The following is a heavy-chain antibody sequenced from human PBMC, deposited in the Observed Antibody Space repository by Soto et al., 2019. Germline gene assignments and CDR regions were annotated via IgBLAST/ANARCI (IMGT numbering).Heavy chain of an antibody. CDR2: ISFDGNII. CDR3: ARTFDTITYYFDY. Sequence: PGGSLRLSCAASEFSFSSYAMHWIRQAPGEGLEWVAVISFDGNIIHYADSVKGRFIISRDNSKNTLYLQMHSLSGEDTAVYYCARTFDTITYYFDYWGQGTLVTVSS. CDR1: EFSFSSYA. V-gene: IGHV3-30-3*01. J-gene: IGHJ4*02. D-gene: IGHD3-9*01.